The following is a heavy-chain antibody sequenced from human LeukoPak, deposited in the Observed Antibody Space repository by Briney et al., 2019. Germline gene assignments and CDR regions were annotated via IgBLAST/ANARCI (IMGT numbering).Heavy chain of an antibody. CDR3: ALGVEGPFDY. D-gene: IGHD2-15*01. J-gene: IGHJ4*02. CDR2: IIPIFGTA. CDR1: GGTFSSYA. V-gene: IGHV1-69*06. Sequence: ASVKVSCKASGGTFSSYAISWVRQAPGQGLEWMGGIIPIFGTANYAQKFQGRVTITADKSTSTAYMELSSLRSEDTAAYYCALGVEGPFDYWGQGTLVTVSS.